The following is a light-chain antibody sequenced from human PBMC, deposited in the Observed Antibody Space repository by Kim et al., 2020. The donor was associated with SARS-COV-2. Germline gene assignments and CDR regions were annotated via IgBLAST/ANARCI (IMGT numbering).Light chain of an antibody. Sequence: SYELTQPPSMSVAPGQTARITCGENRIGSKSVHWYQQKPGQAPVLVISYDSDRPSGIPERFSGSNSGNTATLSISGVEAGDEADYYCQVWDSTSDHRVVFGGGTKVTVL. V-gene: IGLV3-21*04. CDR3: QVWDSTSDHRVV. J-gene: IGLJ2*01. CDR1: RIGSKS. CDR2: YDS.